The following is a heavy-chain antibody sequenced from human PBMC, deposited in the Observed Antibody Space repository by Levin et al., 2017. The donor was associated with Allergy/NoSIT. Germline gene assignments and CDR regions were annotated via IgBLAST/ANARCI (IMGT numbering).Heavy chain of an antibody. CDR2: IGGSGIDS. J-gene: IGHJ6*02. CDR1: GFTFNNYG. D-gene: IGHD5-24*01. Sequence: PGGSLRLSCTASGFTFNNYGLTWVRQAPGKGLEWVASIGGSGIDSNYADSVRGRFTITRDMNMIFLQINRLRVEDTAIYYCAKDPMWDRYNVDMDVWGQGTSVIVSS. CDR3: AKDPMWDRYNVDMDV. V-gene: IGHV3-23*01.